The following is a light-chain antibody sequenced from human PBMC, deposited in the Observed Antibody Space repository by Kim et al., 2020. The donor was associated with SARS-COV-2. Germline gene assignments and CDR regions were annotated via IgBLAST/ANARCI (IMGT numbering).Light chain of an antibody. Sequence: DIQMTQSPSSLSASVGDRVTITCRASQSISSYLNWYQQKPGKAPKVLIYAATSLQSGVPSRFSGSGSGTDFTLTISSLQPEDFATYFCHQSYSTSQLTFGGGTKVDIK. CDR3: HQSYSTSQLT. CDR1: QSISSY. J-gene: IGKJ4*01. CDR2: AAT. V-gene: IGKV1-39*01.